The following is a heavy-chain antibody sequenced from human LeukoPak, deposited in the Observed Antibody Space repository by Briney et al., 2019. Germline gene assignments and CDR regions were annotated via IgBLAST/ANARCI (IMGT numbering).Heavy chain of an antibody. CDR1: GGSISSYY. V-gene: IGHV4-59*12. Sequence: PSETLSLTCTVSGGSISSYYWSWIRQPPGKGLEWIGYIYYSGSTNYNPSLKSRVTMSVDTSKNQFSLKLSSVTAADTAVYYCARDECEDGLDYWGQGTLVTVTS. J-gene: IGHJ4*02. CDR2: IYYSGST. CDR3: ARDECEDGLDY.